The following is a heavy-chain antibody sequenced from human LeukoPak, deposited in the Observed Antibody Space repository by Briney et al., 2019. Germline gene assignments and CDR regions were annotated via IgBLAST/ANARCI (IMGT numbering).Heavy chain of an antibody. J-gene: IGHJ3*02. CDR2: ITSSGTYT. V-gene: IGHV3-21*05. Sequence: GGSLRLTCAASGFTFSTYSMNWVRQAPGKGLEWVSYITSSGTYTNYADSVKGRFTISRDNAKSSLYLQMNSLRAEDTAVYYCASTQSELAFDIWGRGTMVTVSS. CDR1: GFTFSTYS. D-gene: IGHD3-10*01. CDR3: ASTQSELAFDI.